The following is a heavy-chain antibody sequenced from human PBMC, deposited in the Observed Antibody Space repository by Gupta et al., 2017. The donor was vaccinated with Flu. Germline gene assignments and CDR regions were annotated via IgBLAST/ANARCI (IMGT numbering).Heavy chain of an antibody. V-gene: IGHV3-9*01. CDR1: GFTFDDYA. CDR2: ISWNSGSI. Sequence: EVQLVESGGGLVQPGRSLRLSCAASGFTFDDYAMHWVRQAPGKGLEWVSGISWNSGSIGYADSVKGRFTISRDNAKNSLYLQMNSLRAEDTALYYCAKASGGNLYYYYMDVWGKGTTVTVSS. CDR3: AKASGGNLYYYYMDV. J-gene: IGHJ6*03. D-gene: IGHD1-14*01.